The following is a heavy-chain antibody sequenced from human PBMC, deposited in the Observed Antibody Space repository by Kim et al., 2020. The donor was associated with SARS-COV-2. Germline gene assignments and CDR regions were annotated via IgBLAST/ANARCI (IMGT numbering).Heavy chain of an antibody. CDR2: IYYSGST. J-gene: IGHJ6*02. D-gene: IGHD4-17*01. Sequence: SETLSLTCTVSGGSIPSGNYYWSWIRTHPEQGLEWIGHIYYSGSTSYNPSLKSRLTISVDTSENQFSLKLSSVTAAATAVYYCTRGLRGATVDCGMDGWGQGTTVTVSS. V-gene: IGHV4-31*03. CDR3: TRGLRGATVDCGMDG. CDR1: GGSIPSGNYY.